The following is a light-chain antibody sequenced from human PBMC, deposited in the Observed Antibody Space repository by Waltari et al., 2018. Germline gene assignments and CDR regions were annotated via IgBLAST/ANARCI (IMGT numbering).Light chain of an antibody. J-gene: IGKJ1*01. V-gene: IGKV1-39*01. CDR2: AAS. CDR1: QSISNY. CDR3: QQSYSTLWA. Sequence: DIQMTQSPSSLSASVGDRVTITCRASQSISNYLNLYQQKPGKAPKLLISAASSLQSGVPSRFSGSGSGTDFTLTISSLQPEDFATYYCQQSYSTLWAFGQGTKVEIK.